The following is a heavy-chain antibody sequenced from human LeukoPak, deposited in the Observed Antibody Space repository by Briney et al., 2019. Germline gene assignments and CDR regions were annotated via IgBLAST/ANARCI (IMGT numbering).Heavy chain of an antibody. CDR2: ISYDGSNK. V-gene: IGHV3-30*18. CDR1: GFTFSSYG. J-gene: IGHJ4*02. Sequence: GGSLRLSCAASGFTFSSYGMHWVRQAPGKGLEWVAVISYDGSNKYYADSVKGRFTISRDNSKNTLYLQMNSLRAEDTAVYYCAKDREWLGVLGYWGQGTLVTVSS. CDR3: AKDREWLGVLGY. D-gene: IGHD3-3*01.